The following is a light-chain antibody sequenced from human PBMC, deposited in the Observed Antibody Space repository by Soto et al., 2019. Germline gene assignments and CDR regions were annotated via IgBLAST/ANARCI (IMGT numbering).Light chain of an antibody. CDR1: SSDVGNYNY. V-gene: IGLV2-14*03. J-gene: IGLJ1*01. CDR3: SSYTSSTTLYV. CDR2: DVS. Sequence: QSVLTQPASVSGSPGQSITISCTGASSDVGNYNYVSWYQQHPGKAPKLITYDVSNRPSGVSNRFSGSKSGNTASLTISGLRAEDEADYYCSSYTSSTTLYVFGTGTKVTVL.